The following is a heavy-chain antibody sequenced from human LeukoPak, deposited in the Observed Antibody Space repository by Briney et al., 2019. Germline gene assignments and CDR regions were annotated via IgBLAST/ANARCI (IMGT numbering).Heavy chain of an antibody. CDR2: ISSSSSYI. CDR3: AKDRVDWYFDL. J-gene: IGHJ2*01. CDR1: GFTFSSYS. V-gene: IGHV3-21*01. D-gene: IGHD2-15*01. Sequence: GGSLRLSCAASGFTFSSYSMNWVRQAPGKGLEWVSSISSSSSYIYYADSVKGRFTISRDNAKNSLYLQMNSLRAEDTAVYYCAKDRVDWYFDLWGRGTLVTVSS.